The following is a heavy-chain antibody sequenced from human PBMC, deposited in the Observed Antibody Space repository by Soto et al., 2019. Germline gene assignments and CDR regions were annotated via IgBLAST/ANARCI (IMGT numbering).Heavy chain of an antibody. D-gene: IGHD1-26*01. V-gene: IGHV3-74*01. Sequence: PGGSLRLSCTASGFTVNTHWMHWVRQAPGKGLVWASRIYFDGITTNYADSVKGRLTVSRDNAKNTVYLHVNTLRDEDTAVYYCARGGAMGVDYWGQGTLVTVSS. CDR2: IYFDGITT. CDR1: GFTVNTHW. J-gene: IGHJ4*02. CDR3: ARGGAMGVDY.